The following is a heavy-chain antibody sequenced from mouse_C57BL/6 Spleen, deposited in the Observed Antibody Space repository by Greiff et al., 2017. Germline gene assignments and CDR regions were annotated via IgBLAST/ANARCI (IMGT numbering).Heavy chain of an antibody. CDR1: GYTFTSYT. CDR3: AREAYYSNYVGWFAY. Sequence: QVHVKQSGAELARPGASVKMSCKASGYTFTSYTMHWVKQRPGQGLEWIGYINPSSGYTKYNQKFKDKATLTADKSSSTAYMQLSSLTSEDSAVYYCAREAYYSNYVGWFAYWGQGTLVTVSA. CDR2: INPSSGYT. J-gene: IGHJ3*01. V-gene: IGHV1-4*01. D-gene: IGHD2-5*01.